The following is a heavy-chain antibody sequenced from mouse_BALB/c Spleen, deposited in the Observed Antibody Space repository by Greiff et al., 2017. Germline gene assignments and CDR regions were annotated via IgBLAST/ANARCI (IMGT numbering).Heavy chain of an antibody. CDR1: GFAFSSYD. D-gene: IGHD1-2*01. J-gene: IGHJ2*01. CDR2: ISSGGGST. V-gene: IGHV5-12-1*01. CDR3: ARHSGSPFYFDY. Sequence: EVQLVESGGGLVKPGGSLKLSCAASGFAFSSYDMSWVRQTPEKRLEWVAYISSGGGSTYYPDTVKGRFTISRDNAKNTLYLQMSSLKSEDTAMYYCARHSGSPFYFDYGGQGTTLTVSS.